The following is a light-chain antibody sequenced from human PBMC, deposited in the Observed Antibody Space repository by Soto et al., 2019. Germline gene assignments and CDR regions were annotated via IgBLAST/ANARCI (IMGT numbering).Light chain of an antibody. CDR2: GAS. CDR1: QSVSSSY. CDR3: QQYGSSPPWT. V-gene: IGKV3-20*01. J-gene: IGKJ1*01. Sequence: EIVLTQSPGTLSLSPGERATLSCRASQSVSSSYLAWYQQKPGQAPRLLIYGASSRATGIPDRFSGSGSGTDFTLTINRLEPEDFAVYYCQQYGSSPPWTFGHGIKVEIK.